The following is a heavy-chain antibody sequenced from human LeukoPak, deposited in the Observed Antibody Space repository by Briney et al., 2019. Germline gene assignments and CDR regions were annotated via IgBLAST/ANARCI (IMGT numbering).Heavy chain of an antibody. J-gene: IGHJ3*02. CDR1: GFSFSAYG. CDR2: IWYDGSSK. Sequence: GGSLRLSCAASGFSFSAYGVHWVRQAPGKGLEWVAVIWYDGSSKDYADSVKGRFTISRDNSKNTLYLQMNSLRAEDTAVYYCAKDQGAFDIWGQGTMVTVSS. CDR3: AKDQGAFDI. V-gene: IGHV3-30*02.